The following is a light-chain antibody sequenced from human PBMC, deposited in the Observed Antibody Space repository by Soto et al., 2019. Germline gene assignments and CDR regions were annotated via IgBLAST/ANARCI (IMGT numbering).Light chain of an antibody. Sequence: EIVLTQSPGTLSLSPGERATLSCRASQSVSSSYLAWYQQKPGQAPRLLIYESSNRATGIPARFSGSGSGTEFTLTISSLQPEDFATYYCQQLNSYPITFGGGTKVDI. V-gene: IGKV3D-20*02. CDR1: QSVSSSY. J-gene: IGKJ4*01. CDR3: QQLNSYPIT. CDR2: ESS.